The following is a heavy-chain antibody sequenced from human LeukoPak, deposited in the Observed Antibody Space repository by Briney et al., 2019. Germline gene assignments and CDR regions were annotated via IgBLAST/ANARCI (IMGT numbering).Heavy chain of an antibody. Sequence: GGSPRLSCAASGFIFSSYAMHWVRQAPGKGLEWVALISYDGSDKVYADSVKGRFTVSRDNSKQTLYLQLNSLRGDDTAVYYCAREPLAARSFDYDYYMDVWGKGTTVTVSS. CDR1: GFIFSSYA. CDR2: ISYDGSDK. J-gene: IGHJ6*03. V-gene: IGHV3-30*01. CDR3: AREPLAARSFDYDYYMDV. D-gene: IGHD6-6*01.